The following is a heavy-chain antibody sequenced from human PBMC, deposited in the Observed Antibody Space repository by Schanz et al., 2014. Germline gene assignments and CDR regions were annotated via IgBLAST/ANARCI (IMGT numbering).Heavy chain of an antibody. CDR3: ARPALWFGDNCFDP. CDR2: IGVDGTTT. Sequence: VQLVASGGGLVQPGGSLRLSFGSSGFGFSSYSMNWVRQAPGKGLEWVSVIGVDGTTTYYADSVKGRFTISRDNSKNTLYLQMNSLRAEDTAVYYCARPALWFGDNCFDPWGQGTLVTVSS. D-gene: IGHD3-10*01. J-gene: IGHJ5*02. CDR1: GFGFSSYS. V-gene: IGHV3-48*04.